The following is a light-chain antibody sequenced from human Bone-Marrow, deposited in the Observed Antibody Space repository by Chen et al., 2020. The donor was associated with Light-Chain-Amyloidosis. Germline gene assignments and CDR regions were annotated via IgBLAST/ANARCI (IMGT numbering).Light chain of an antibody. CDR2: EGT. V-gene: IGLV2-14*01. CDR1: SSDVGGDNH. CDR3: SLYTIANTPV. J-gene: IGLJ1*01. Sequence: QSALTPPASVSGSPGQSITISCTGTSSDVGGDNHVSWYQKHPGKAPKLMIYEGTDRPSWVPDRFSGSKSDNTASLTLSELQTEDEADYFCSLYTIANTPVFGSGSRVPAL.